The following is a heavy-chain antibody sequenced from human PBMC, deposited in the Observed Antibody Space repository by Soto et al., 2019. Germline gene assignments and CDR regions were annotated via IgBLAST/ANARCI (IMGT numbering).Heavy chain of an antibody. CDR3: ERGLYSSSWPPVVGY. Sequence: TSVEASWKAPRFAKNCYDINWVRQATEQGLEWMGWMNPNSGNTGYAQKFQGRVTMTRNTSISTAYMELSSLRSEDTAVYYCERGLYSSSWPPVVGYWGQGTLVTVSS. J-gene: IGHJ4*01. D-gene: IGHD6-13*01. CDR2: MNPNSGNT. CDR1: RFAKNCYD. V-gene: IGHV1-8*01.